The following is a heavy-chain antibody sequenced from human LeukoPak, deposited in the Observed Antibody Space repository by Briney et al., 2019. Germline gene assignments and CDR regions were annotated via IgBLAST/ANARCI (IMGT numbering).Heavy chain of an antibody. J-gene: IGHJ4*02. V-gene: IGHV3-30*04. Sequence: GGSLRLSCVASGFTFSSYAMHWVRQAPGKGLEWVAVISYDGTNKYYADSVRGRFTISRDNSKNTLYLQMDSLRTEDTAVYYCARVELYASGWYGSVDYWGQGTLVAVSS. CDR3: ARVELYASGWYGSVDY. CDR2: ISYDGTNK. D-gene: IGHD6-19*01. CDR1: GFTFSSYA.